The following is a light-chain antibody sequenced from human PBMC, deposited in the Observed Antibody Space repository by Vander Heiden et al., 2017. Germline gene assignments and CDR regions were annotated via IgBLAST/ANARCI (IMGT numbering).Light chain of an antibody. CDR1: QTAYSNF. CDR2: GTS. J-gene: IGKJ1*01. Sequence: EIVLTQTPDTLFLVAGESATCSCRASQTAYSNFLAWYQQKPGQPPRLLIYGTSSRAAGVPDRFSGSGSGTDFTLTISRLEPEDFAVYYCQQCAASPVTFGHGTKVEIK. V-gene: IGKV3-20*01. CDR3: QQCAASPVT.